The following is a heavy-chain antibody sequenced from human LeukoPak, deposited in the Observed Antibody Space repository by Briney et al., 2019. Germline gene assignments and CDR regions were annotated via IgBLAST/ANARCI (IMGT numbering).Heavy chain of an antibody. D-gene: IGHD3-22*01. CDR3: ARHGGHSSSGYFIRDAFDI. V-gene: IGHV4-39*01. CDR2: IYYSGST. J-gene: IGHJ3*02. CDR1: GGSISSSSYY. Sequence: PSETLSLTCTVSGGSISSSSYYWGWIRQPPGKGLEWIGSIYYSGSTYYNPSLKSRVTISVDTSKNQFSLKLSSVTAADTAVYYCARHGGHSSSGYFIRDAFDIWGQGTMVTVSS.